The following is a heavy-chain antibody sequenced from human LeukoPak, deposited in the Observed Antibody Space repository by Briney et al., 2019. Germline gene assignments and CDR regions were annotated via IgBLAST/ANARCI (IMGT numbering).Heavy chain of an antibody. D-gene: IGHD6-19*01. V-gene: IGHV1-69*05. J-gene: IGHJ6*02. CDR2: IIPIFGTA. Sequence: SVKVSCKASGGTFSSYAISWVRQAPGQGLEWMGGIIPIFGTANYAQKLQGRVTMTTDTSTSTAYMELRSLRSDDTAVYCCARDPGYSSGWYQAYYYYGMDVWGQGTTVTVSS. CDR3: ARDPGYSSGWYQAYYYYGMDV. CDR1: GGTFSSYA.